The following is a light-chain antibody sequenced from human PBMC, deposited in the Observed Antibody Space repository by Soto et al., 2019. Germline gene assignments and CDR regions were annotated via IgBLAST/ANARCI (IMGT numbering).Light chain of an antibody. V-gene: IGKV3-11*01. Sequence: EIVLTQSPATLSLSPGERATLSCRASQSVSTYLAWYQQKPCQAPRLLIYDAFNRATGIPARFSGSGSRTEFTLAISSLEPEDFAVCYCQQRSHWPRSLGQGTKMEIK. CDR1: QSVSTY. J-gene: IGKJ2*01. CDR3: QQRSHWPRS. CDR2: DAF.